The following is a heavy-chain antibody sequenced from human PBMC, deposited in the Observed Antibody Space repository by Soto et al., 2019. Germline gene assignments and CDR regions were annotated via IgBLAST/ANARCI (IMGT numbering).Heavy chain of an antibody. J-gene: IGHJ4*02. CDR1: GFSFSSYA. V-gene: IGHV3-23*01. CDR2: ISGSDDST. CDR3: AKVSSSWYVGLFDV. Sequence: TGVSLRLSGAASGFSFSSYAMSWVRQAPGKGLEWVSVISGSDDSTYYADSVKGRFTISRDNSKNTLYLQMNTLRAEATAISYCAKVSSSWYVGLFDVWGQGTLVTVCS. D-gene: IGHD6-13*01.